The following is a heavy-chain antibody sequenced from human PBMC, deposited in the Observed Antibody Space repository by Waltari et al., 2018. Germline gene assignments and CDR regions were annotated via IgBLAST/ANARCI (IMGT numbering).Heavy chain of an antibody. CDR2: IVPSLGIG. CDR1: GGTFSSYA. CDR3: AREGYCTGGVCSDYYYYYMDV. Sequence: QVQLVQSGAEVKKPGSSVKVSCKASGGTFSSYAISWVRQAPGQGLEWMGGIVPSLGIGTYAQEFKGRVTITADESTSTAYMELSSLRSEDTAVYYCAREGYCTGGVCSDYYYYYMDVWGKGTTVTVSS. J-gene: IGHJ6*03. V-gene: IGHV1-69*04. D-gene: IGHD2-8*02.